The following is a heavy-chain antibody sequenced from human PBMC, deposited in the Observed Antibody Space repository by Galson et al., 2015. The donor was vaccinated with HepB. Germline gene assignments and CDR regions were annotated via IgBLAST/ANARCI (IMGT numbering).Heavy chain of an antibody. D-gene: IGHD4-17*01. Sequence: SLRLSCAASGFSFSDYYMSWIRQAPGKGLEWLSYISSNTIYTNYAGSMKGRFTISRDNAKNSLSLQMNSLRAEDTAVYYCARVADADYGDHSHFDSWGQGTLVTVSS. J-gene: IGHJ4*02. V-gene: IGHV3-11*06. CDR2: ISSNTIYT. CDR3: ARVADADYGDHSHFDS. CDR1: GFSFSDYY.